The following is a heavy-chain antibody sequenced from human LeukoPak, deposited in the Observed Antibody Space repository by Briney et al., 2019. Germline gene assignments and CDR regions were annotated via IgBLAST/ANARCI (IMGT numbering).Heavy chain of an antibody. D-gene: IGHD4-17*01. CDR2: IYPGDSET. CDR1: GYKFTNYW. CDR3: ARALRTGQGDYVPVL. J-gene: IGHJ4*02. V-gene: IGHV5-51*01. Sequence: GESLKISCKASGYKFTNYWIGWVRQMPGKGLEWMTIIYPGDSETRYSPSFQGQVTISADKSIGAMYLQWSSLKASDTAMYYCARALRTGQGDYVPVLWGQGTLVIVSS.